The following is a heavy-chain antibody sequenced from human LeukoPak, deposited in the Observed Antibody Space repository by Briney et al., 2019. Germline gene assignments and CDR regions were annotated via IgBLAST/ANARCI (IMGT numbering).Heavy chain of an antibody. J-gene: IGHJ4*02. CDR1: GGSFSGYY. V-gene: IGHV4-34*01. D-gene: IGHD3-22*01. Sequence: SETLSLTCAVYGGSFSGYYWSWIRQPPGKGLEWIGEINHSGSTNYNPSLKSRVTISVDTSKNQFSLKLSSVTAADTAVYYCARLGDYYDSSGYYLNWGQGTLVTVSS. CDR2: INHSGST. CDR3: ARLGDYYDSSGYYLN.